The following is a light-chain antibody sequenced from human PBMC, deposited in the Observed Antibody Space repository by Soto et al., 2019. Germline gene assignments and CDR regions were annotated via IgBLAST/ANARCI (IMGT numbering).Light chain of an antibody. J-gene: IGLJ1*01. V-gene: IGLV2-14*03. Sequence: QSALTHPASVSWSPGQSSTISCTGTSSDVGGYNFVSWYQQHPGKAPKLLIYDGSDRPSGVSIRWSGSKSGNTASMPITGLQVAEEADYQCNSYTSSSTAYVFGSGSQVSV. CDR2: DGS. CDR1: SSDVGGYNF. CDR3: NSYTSSSTAYV.